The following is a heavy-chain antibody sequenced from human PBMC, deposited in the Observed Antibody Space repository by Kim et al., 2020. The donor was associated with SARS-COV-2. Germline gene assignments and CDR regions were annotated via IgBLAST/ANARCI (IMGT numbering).Heavy chain of an antibody. CDR1: GFTFSSYG. D-gene: IGHD3-10*01. V-gene: IGHV3-33*01. J-gene: IGHJ4*02. Sequence: GGSLRLSCAASGFTFSSYGMHWVRQAPGKGLEWVAVIWYDGSNKYYADSVKGRLTISRDNSKNTLYLQMNSLRAEDTAVYYCARAYYYGSGNLPAGGYWGQGTLVTVSS. CDR2: IWYDGSNK. CDR3: ARAYYYGSGNLPAGGY.